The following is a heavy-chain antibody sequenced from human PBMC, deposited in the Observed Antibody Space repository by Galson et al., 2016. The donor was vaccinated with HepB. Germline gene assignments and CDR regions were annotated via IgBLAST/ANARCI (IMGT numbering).Heavy chain of an antibody. J-gene: IGHJ5*02. V-gene: IGHV4-4*02. D-gene: IGHD2-2*01. CDR2: IYHTGTS. CDR3: ARAAVVPGARMVFEP. CDR1: GASINTSNW. Sequence: SETLSLTCTVSGASINTSNWWTWVRQAPGKGLEWIGEIYHTGTSNNNPFLNSRFTLSIDKSRNQFSLNLNSVSAADTAVYYCARAAVVPGARMVFEPWGQRTLVTVSS.